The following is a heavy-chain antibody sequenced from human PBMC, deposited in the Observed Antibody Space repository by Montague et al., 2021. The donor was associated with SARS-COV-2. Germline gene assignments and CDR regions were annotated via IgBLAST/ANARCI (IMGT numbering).Heavy chain of an antibody. CDR3: ARHALGYFDWLNEGYFDY. D-gene: IGHD3-9*01. CDR2: IYYSGST. J-gene: IGHJ4*02. Sequence: SETLSLTCTVSGGSISSYYWSWIRQPPGKGLEWIGYIYYSGSTNYNPSLTSRVTISIDTFKTQFSLKLSSVTAADTAVYYCARHALGYFDWLNEGYFDYWGQGTLVTVSS. CDR1: GGSISSYY. V-gene: IGHV4-59*08.